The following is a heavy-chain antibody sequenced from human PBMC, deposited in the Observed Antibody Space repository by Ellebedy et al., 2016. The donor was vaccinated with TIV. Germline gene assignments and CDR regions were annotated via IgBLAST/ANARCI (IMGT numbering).Heavy chain of an antibody. CDR2: IRFDGNNA. V-gene: IGHV3-30*02. CDR1: GFTFSSSG. D-gene: IGHD3-10*01. J-gene: IGHJ6*02. Sequence: GESLKISCVASGFTFSSSGMNWVRQAPGKGLEWVAFIRFDGNNAYYADSVKGRFTISRDNSKNTLYLQMNSLRTEDTAVYYCAKDRGNYGGAPYNGMDVWGQGTTVTVSS. CDR3: AKDRGNYGGAPYNGMDV.